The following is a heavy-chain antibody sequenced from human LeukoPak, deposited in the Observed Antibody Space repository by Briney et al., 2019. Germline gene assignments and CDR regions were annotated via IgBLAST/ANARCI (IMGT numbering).Heavy chain of an antibody. D-gene: IGHD3-16*01. CDR2: ISDSGGGT. Sequence: GSLRLSCAASGFTFSNFAMGWVRQAPGKGLQWVSAISDSGGGTFYADSVKGRFTISRDNSKNTLYLQMNGLRAEDTAVYYCAKVGVGWVAFEYWGQGTLVTVSS. V-gene: IGHV3-23*01. J-gene: IGHJ4*02. CDR3: AKVGVGWVAFEY. CDR1: GFTFSNFA.